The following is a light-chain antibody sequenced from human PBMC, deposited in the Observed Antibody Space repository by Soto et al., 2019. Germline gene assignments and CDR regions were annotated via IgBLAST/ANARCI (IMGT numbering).Light chain of an antibody. CDR2: EGS. CDR1: SSDVGSYNL. Sequence: QSVLAQPDSVSGSPGQSITISCTGTSSDVGSYNLVSWYQQHPGKAPKLMIYEGSKRPSGVSNRFSGSKPGNTASLTISGLQAEDEADYYCSSYAGSSTVVFGTGTKGTVL. CDR3: SSYAGSSTVV. V-gene: IGLV2-23*01. J-gene: IGLJ1*01.